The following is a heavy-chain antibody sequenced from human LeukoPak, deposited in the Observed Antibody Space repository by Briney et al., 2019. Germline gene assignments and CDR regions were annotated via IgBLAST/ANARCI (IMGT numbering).Heavy chain of an antibody. CDR1: GYTFTSYI. J-gene: IGHJ6*03. Sequence: ASVKVSCKASGYTFTSYIISWVRQAPGQGLEWMGWINAYNGNTDYAQRVQGRVTMTADTSTSTAYMELRSLRSDDTAVYYCARDRHIAAAVYYYYMDVWGKGTPVTVSS. D-gene: IGHD6-13*01. V-gene: IGHV1-18*01. CDR2: INAYNGNT. CDR3: ARDRHIAAAVYYYYMDV.